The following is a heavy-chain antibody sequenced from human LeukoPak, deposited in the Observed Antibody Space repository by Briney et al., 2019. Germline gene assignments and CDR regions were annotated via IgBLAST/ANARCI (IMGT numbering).Heavy chain of an antibody. CDR1: GFSFSSYS. J-gene: IGHJ4*02. CDR2: ISSGSSSI. D-gene: IGHD4-11*01. Sequence: PGGSLRLSCAASGFSFSSYSMNWVRQAPGKGLEWVSSISSGSSSIFYADSVKGRFTISRVNAKNSLYLQMNSLRAEDTAVYYCARVLSGCVTTACELDYWGQGALVTVSS. CDR3: ARVLSGCVTTACELDY. V-gene: IGHV3-21*01.